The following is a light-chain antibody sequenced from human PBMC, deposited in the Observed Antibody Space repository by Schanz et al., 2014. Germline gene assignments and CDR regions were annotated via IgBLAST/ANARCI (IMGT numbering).Light chain of an antibody. CDR2: YAS. J-gene: IGKJ2*01. Sequence: EIVLTQSPATLSLSPGGRATLSCRASQNIGSNLAWYQQKPGQAPRLLIHYASARATGTPDRFSGSGSGTDFTLTISRLEPEDFAVYYCQQYNDWPFYTFGQGTKLEIK. V-gene: IGKV3D-11*03. CDR1: QNIGSN. CDR3: QQYNDWPFYT.